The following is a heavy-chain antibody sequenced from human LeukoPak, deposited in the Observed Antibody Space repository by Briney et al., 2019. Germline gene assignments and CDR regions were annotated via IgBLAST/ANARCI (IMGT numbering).Heavy chain of an antibody. Sequence: GGSLRLSCAASGFTFSTYAMSWVRQAPGKGPEWVSTISGTDDSTYYADSVKGRFTISRDNSKNTLYLQMSSLRAEDTAVYYCAKAACTTSCYYNCWGQGTLVTVSS. CDR3: AKAACTTSCYYNC. D-gene: IGHD2-2*01. CDR2: ISGTDDST. CDR1: GFTFSTYA. J-gene: IGHJ4*02. V-gene: IGHV3-23*01.